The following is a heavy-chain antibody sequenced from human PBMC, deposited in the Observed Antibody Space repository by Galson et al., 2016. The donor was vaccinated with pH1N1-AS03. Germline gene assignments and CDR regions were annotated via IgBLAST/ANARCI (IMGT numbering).Heavy chain of an antibody. CDR3: VSARGFYGSNYFDY. CDR2: IYYTGST. CDR1: GALINTQY. J-gene: IGHJ4*02. V-gene: IGHV4-59*11. Sequence: ETLSLTCSVSGALINTQYWSWIRQVPGRGLEWIGYIYYTGSTIYNPSLQSRVAITVDTSKNQFSLQLPSVTAADTAVYYCVSARGFYGSNYFDYWGPGRVVIVSS. D-gene: IGHD1-26*01.